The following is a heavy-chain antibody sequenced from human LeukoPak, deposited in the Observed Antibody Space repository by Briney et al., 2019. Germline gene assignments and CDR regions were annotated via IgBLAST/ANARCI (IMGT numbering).Heavy chain of an antibody. CDR2: INPNSGGT. D-gene: IGHD3-10*01. V-gene: IGHV1-2*02. J-gene: IGHJ4*02. Sequence: ASVKVSCKASGYTFTGYYMHWVRQAPGQGLEWMGWINPNSGGTNYAQKFQGRVTMTRDTSISTAYMELSRLRSDDTAVYYCARCAHYYGSGSVDYWGQGTLVTVSS. CDR1: GYTFTGYY. CDR3: ARCAHYYGSGSVDY.